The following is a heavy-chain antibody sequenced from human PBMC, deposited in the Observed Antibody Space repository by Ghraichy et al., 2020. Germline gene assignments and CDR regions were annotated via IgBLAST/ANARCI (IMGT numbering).Heavy chain of an antibody. CDR3: ARDQRAYSYGLVPSYYYYGMDV. CDR1: GYTFTSYG. D-gene: IGHD5-18*01. J-gene: IGHJ6*02. Sequence: ASVKVSCKASGYTFTSYGISWVRQAPGQGLEWMGWISAYNGNTNYAQKLQGRVTMTTDTSTSTAYMELRSLRSDDTAVYYCARDQRAYSYGLVPSYYYYGMDVWGQGTTVTVSS. CDR2: ISAYNGNT. V-gene: IGHV1-18*01.